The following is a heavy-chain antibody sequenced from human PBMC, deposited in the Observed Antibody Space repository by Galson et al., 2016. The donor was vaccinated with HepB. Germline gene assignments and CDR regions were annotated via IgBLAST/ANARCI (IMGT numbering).Heavy chain of an antibody. D-gene: IGHD1-26*01. Sequence: TLSLTCAVSGASITNDYWWSWVRQSPEKGFEWLGEIYQTGTANYNPSFTRRATISVGTSKNQISLRLDSVTAADTAVYYCARGTLGTTATMAFDYWGQGTLVSVSS. J-gene: IGHJ4*02. CDR3: ARGTLGTTATMAFDY. CDR1: GASITNDYW. CDR2: IYQTGTA. V-gene: IGHV4-4*02.